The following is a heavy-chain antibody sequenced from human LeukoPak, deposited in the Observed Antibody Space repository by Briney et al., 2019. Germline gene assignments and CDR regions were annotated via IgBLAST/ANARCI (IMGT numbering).Heavy chain of an antibody. CDR2: IYSGGST. CDR3: ALDSGPYYFDY. CDR1: GFTVSSNY. Sequence: PGGSLRLSCAASGFTVSSNYMSWVRQAPGKGLEWVSVIYSGGSTYYADSVKGRFTISRDNSKNTLYLQMNGLRAEDTAVYYCALDSGPYYFDYWGQGTLVTVSS. J-gene: IGHJ4*02. V-gene: IGHV3-53*01. D-gene: IGHD3/OR15-3a*01.